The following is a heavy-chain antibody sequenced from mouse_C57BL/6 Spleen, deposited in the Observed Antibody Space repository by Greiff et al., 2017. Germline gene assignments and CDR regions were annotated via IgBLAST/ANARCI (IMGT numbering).Heavy chain of an antibody. CDR2: IYPGDGDT. D-gene: IGHD2-4*01. CDR3: ARDDYEDYYAMDY. Sequence: VQLQQSGPELVKPGASVKISCKDSGYAFSSSWMNWVKQRPGKGLEWIGRIYPGDGDTNYNGKFKGKATLTADKASSTAYMQLSSLTSEDSAVYFCARDDYEDYYAMDYWGQGTSVTVSS. V-gene: IGHV1-82*01. CDR1: GYAFSSSW. J-gene: IGHJ4*01.